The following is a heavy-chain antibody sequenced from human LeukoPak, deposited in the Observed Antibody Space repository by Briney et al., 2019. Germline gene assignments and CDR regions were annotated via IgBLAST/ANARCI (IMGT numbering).Heavy chain of an antibody. D-gene: IGHD5-18*01. CDR1: GFTFSSYD. CDR3: ARGGRYSYGWGHLDY. CDR2: IGVAGDT. J-gene: IGHJ4*02. Sequence: GGSLRLSCAASGFTFSSYDMHWVRQATGKGLEWVSAIGVAGDTYYAGSVKGRCTVSRENGKNSLYLQMNSLRAGDTAVYYCARGGRYSYGWGHLDYWGQGTLVTVPS. V-gene: IGHV3-13*01.